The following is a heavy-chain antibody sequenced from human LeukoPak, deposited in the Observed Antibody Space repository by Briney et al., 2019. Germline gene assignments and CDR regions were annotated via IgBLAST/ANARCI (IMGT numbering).Heavy chain of an antibody. J-gene: IGHJ4*01. CDR2: ICGDGSVT. Sequence: PGGSLRLSXTAPGFTLRNYWMHWVRQVPGKRLVWVSRICGDGSVTNYADSVQGRFTISRDNAKNILYLQINSLRSEDTAVYYCARYSTSSGGAAYYLDYWGHGTLVTVSS. CDR3: ARYSTSSGGAAYYLDY. D-gene: IGHD2/OR15-2a*01. V-gene: IGHV3-74*01. CDR1: GFTLRNYW.